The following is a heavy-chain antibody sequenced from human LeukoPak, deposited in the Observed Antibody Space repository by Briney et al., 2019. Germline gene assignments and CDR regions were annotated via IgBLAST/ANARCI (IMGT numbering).Heavy chain of an antibody. D-gene: IGHD6-19*01. CDR2: INHSGNT. CDR3: ARDSSGWYGPAPIWFDP. J-gene: IGHJ5*02. V-gene: IGHV4-34*01. CDR1: GGSFSGYY. Sequence: SETLSLTCAVYGGSFSGYYWSWIRQPPGKGLEWIGEINHSGNTNYNPSLKSRVTISVDTSKNQFSLKLSSVTAADTAVYYCARDSSGWYGPAPIWFDPWGQGTLVTVSS.